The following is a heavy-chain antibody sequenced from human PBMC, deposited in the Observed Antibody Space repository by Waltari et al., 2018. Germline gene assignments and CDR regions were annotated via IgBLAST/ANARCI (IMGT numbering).Heavy chain of an antibody. CDR3: AREKMGATSYFDY. V-gene: IGHV4-59*01. J-gene: IGHJ4*02. CDR1: GGSISSYY. D-gene: IGHD1-26*01. CDR2: IYYSGST. Sequence: QVQLQESGPGLVKPSETLSLTCTVSGGSISSYYWSWIRQPPGKGLEWIGYIYYSGSTNDNPSLKSRVTISVDTSKNQFSLKLSSVTAADTAVYYCAREKMGATSYFDYWGQGTLVTVSS.